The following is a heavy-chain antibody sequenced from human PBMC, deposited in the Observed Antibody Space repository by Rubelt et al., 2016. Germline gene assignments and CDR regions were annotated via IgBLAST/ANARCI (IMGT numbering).Heavy chain of an antibody. D-gene: IGHD6-19*01. J-gene: IGHJ6*02. CDR2: INHSGST. Sequence: QVQLQQWGAGLLKPSETLSLTCAVYGGSFSGYYWSWIRQPPGKGLEWSGEINHSGSTNYTQSLKSRVTISVDTSKIPLSLKLSSVTAADTAVYYCARSGWYYYYGMDVWGQGTTVTVSS. CDR1: GGSFSGYY. V-gene: IGHV4-34*01. CDR3: ARSGWYYYYGMDV.